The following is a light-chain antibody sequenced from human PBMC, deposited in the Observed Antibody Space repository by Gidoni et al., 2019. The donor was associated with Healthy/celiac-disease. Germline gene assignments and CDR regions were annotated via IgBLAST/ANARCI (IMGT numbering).Light chain of an antibody. CDR3: QQRSNWPPLT. V-gene: IGKV3-11*01. J-gene: IGKJ4*01. Sequence: EIVLTQSPATLYLSPGERATRSCRASQSVSSYLAWYQQKPGQAPRLLIYDASTRATGIPARFSGSGSGTAFSLTISSLEPEDFAVYYCQQRSNWPPLTFGGGTKVEIK. CDR2: DAS. CDR1: QSVSSY.